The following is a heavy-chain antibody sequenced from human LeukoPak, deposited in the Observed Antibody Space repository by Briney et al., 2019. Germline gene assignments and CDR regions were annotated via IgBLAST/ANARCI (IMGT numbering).Heavy chain of an antibody. D-gene: IGHD2-2*01. Sequence: GGSLRLSCAASGFTFSTYSMNWVRQAPGKGLEWVSFISSSSNYIQYADSVKGRFTISRDNAKISLYLQMNSLRAEDTAVYHCARYCSSTTCSPNESFDIWGQGTMVTVSS. CDR2: ISSSSNYI. J-gene: IGHJ3*02. CDR3: ARYCSSTTCSPNESFDI. V-gene: IGHV3-21*01. CDR1: GFTFSTYS.